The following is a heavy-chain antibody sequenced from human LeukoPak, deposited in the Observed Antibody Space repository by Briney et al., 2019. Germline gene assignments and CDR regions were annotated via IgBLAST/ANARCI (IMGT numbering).Heavy chain of an antibody. CDR2: IKSKIDGETT. J-gene: IGHJ4*02. D-gene: IGHD2-8*02. V-gene: IGHV3-15*01. CDR3: PTVALPGHSTGYLDY. CDR1: GFTFSNAW. Sequence: GGSLRLSCAASGFTFSNAWMSWVRQAPGKGLEWIGRIKSKIDGETTDYAARVKGRFTIARDDSKNTLYLQMNSLKTEDTAVYYCPTVALPGHSTGYLDYWGPGTLVTVSS.